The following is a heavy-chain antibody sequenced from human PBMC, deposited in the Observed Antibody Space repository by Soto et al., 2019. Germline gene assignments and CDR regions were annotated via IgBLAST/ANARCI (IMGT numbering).Heavy chain of an antibody. J-gene: IGHJ5*02. D-gene: IGHD6-19*01. CDR2: IHYGGNA. CDR1: GGSISSDDSN. Sequence: ASETLSLTCTVSGGSISSDDSNWSWVRQPPGKGLEWIASIHYGGNAYYSPSLTTRVTISRDTSKNRVSLELTSVTAADTAVYYCAKPRSSLQWPPFDPWGHGTLVTVSS. V-gene: IGHV4-39*01. CDR3: AKPRSSLQWPPFDP.